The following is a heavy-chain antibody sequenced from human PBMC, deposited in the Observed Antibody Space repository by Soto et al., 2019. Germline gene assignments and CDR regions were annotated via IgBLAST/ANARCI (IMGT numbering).Heavy chain of an antibody. Sequence: SVKVSCKASGGTFSSYTFTWVRQAPGQGLEWMGGIIPVFRPANYAQKFQDRVAITADESTSTAYIELSNLTSEDTAVYYCSRVRREVCFRTSCSDYDGLDVWGLGTTVTVSS. V-gene: IGHV1-69*13. CDR1: GGTFSSYT. CDR3: SRVRREVCFRTSCSDYDGLDV. CDR2: IIPVFRPA. J-gene: IGHJ6*02. D-gene: IGHD2-2*01.